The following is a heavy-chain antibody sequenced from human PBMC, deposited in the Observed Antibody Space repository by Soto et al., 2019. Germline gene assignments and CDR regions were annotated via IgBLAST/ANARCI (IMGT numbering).Heavy chain of an antibody. Sequence: PSETLSLTCTVSGGSISSSSYYWGWIRQPPGKGLEWIGSIYYSGSTYYNPSLKSRVTISVDTSKNQFSLKLSSVTAADTAVYYCARHGTWGSYPTTWFDPWGQGTLVTVS. J-gene: IGHJ5*02. D-gene: IGHD3-16*01. CDR3: ARHGTWGSYPTTWFDP. CDR2: IYYSGST. CDR1: GGSISSSSYY. V-gene: IGHV4-39*01.